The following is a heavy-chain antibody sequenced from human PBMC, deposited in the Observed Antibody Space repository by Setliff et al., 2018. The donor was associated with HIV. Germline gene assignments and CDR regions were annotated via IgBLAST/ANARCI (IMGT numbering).Heavy chain of an antibody. Sequence: SETLSLTCTVSGGSISSGSYYWSWIRQPAGKGLEWIGHIHTSGSTKYNPSLKSRVTISADTSKNQFSLNVSSVTAADTAVYYCARGYSNVWPPIYNWFDPWGQGTLVTVSS. V-gene: IGHV4-61*09. CDR1: GGSISSGSYY. CDR3: ARGYSNVWPPIYNWFDP. J-gene: IGHJ5*02. D-gene: IGHD6-19*01. CDR2: IHTSGST.